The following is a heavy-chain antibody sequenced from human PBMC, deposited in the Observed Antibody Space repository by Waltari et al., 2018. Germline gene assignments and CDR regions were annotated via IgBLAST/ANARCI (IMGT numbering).Heavy chain of an antibody. D-gene: IGHD3-3*01. CDR3: AKGDFWSGFDY. V-gene: IGHV3-23*01. J-gene: IGHJ4*02. CDR2: ISGRGGST. CDR1: GFTFSSYA. Sequence: EVQLLESGGGLVQPGGSLRLSCAASGFTFSSYAMSWVRQAPGKGLEWVSAISGRGGSTYDADSVKGRFTISRDNSKNTRYLQMNSLRAEDTAVYYCAKGDFWSGFDYWGQGTLVTVSS.